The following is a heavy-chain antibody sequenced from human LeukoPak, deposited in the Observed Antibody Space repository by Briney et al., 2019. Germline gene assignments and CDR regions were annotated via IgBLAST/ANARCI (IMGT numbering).Heavy chain of an antibody. D-gene: IGHD6-19*01. CDR3: ARGSWYSSGWYHFDY. J-gene: IGHJ4*02. CDR1: GGTFSSYA. CDR2: IIPIFGTA. V-gene: IGHV1-69*06. Sequence: GASVKVSCKASGGTFSSYAISWVRQAPGQGLEWMGGIIPIFGTANYAQKFQGRVTITADKSTSTAYMELSSLRSEDTAVYYCARGSWYSSGWYHFDYWGQGTLVTVSS.